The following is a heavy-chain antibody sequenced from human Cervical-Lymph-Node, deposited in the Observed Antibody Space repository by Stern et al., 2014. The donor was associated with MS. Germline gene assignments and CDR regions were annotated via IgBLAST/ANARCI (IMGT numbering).Heavy chain of an antibody. V-gene: IGHV1-46*03. CDR3: AREHSSSSGFHYYYYGMDV. Sequence: VQLVQSGAEVKKPGASVKVSCKAYGYTFTSYYMHWVRQVPGHGHEWMGIIKPSGGSTSYAQKFQGRVTMTRDTSTSTVYMELSSLRSEDTAVYYCAREHSSSSGFHYYYYGMDVWGQGTTVTVSS. D-gene: IGHD6-13*01. J-gene: IGHJ6*02. CDR2: IKPSGGST. CDR1: GYTFTSYY.